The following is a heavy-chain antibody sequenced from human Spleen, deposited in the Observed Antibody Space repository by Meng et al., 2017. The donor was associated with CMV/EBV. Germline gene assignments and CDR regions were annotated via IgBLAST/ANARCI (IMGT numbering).Heavy chain of an antibody. CDR2: IYYSGST. Sequence: QGQLQESGPGLVKPSQTLSFTGPVPGGSISSGDYYWSWIRQPPGKGLEWIGYIYYSGSTYYNPSLKSRVTISVDTSKNQFSLKLSSVTAADTAVYYCAREGYAEAFDYWGQGTLVTVSS. CDR1: GGSISSGDYY. V-gene: IGHV4-30-4*08. J-gene: IGHJ4*02. CDR3: AREGYAEAFDY. D-gene: IGHD5-18*01.